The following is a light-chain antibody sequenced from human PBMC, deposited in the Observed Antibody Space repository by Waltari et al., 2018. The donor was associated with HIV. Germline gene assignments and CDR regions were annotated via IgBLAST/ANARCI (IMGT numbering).Light chain of an antibody. J-gene: IGLJ1*01. V-gene: IGLV2-14*03. CDR1: SRDVGGYNS. CDR3: SSYTSTSTVYV. CDR2: AVS. Sequence: QSALTQPASVSGSPGQSITISCTGTSRDVGGYNSVPWYQLHPGKAPKLMIYAVSNRPSGVSNRFSGSKSDNTASLTISGLQAEDEADYYCSSYTSTSTVYVFGTGTEVTVL.